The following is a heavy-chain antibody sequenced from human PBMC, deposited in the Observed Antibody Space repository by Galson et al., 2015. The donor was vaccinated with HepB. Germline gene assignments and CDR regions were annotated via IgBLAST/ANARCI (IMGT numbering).Heavy chain of an antibody. CDR3: ASFWYHDFWTVNDY. CDR2: LNPKTGDT. D-gene: IGHD3/OR15-3a*01. CDR1: GYSFTKYY. V-gene: IGHV1-2*06. J-gene: IGHJ4*02. Sequence: SVKVSCKASGYSFTKYYIHWVRQAPGQGLEWMGRLNPKTGDTNYGQIFQGRVIMTGDTSKNTTYMQLSDLRYDDTAVYYCASFWYHDFWTVNDYWGQGTLVHVSS.